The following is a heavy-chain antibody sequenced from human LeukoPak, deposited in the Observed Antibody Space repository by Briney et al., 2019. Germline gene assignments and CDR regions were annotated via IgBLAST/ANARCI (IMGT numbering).Heavy chain of an antibody. D-gene: IGHD6-13*01. Sequence: SETLSLTCTVSGGSISSYYWSWIRQPAGKGLEWIGRIYTSGSTNYNPSLKSRVTMSVDTSKNQFSLKLSSVTAADTAVYYCARENIAAAGTVRFDYWGQGTLVTVSS. CDR3: ARENIAAAGTVRFDY. J-gene: IGHJ4*02. V-gene: IGHV4-4*07. CDR2: IYTSGST. CDR1: GGSISSYY.